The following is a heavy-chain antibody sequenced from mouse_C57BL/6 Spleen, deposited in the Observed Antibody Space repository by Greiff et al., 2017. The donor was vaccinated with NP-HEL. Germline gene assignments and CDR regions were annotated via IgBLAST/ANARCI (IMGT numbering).Heavy chain of an antibody. CDR3: ARRRGYDGYYGY. Sequence: QVQLQQSGAELVKPGASVKISCKASGYAFSSYWMNWVKQRPGKGLEWIGQIYPGDGDTNYNGKFKGKATLTADKSSSTAYMQLSSLTSEDSAVYFCARRRGYDGYYGYWGQGTTLTVSS. J-gene: IGHJ2*01. V-gene: IGHV1-80*01. D-gene: IGHD2-3*01. CDR2: IYPGDGDT. CDR1: GYAFSSYW.